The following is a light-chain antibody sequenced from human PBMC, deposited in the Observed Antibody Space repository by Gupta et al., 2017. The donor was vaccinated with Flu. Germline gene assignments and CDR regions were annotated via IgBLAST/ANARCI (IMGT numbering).Light chain of an antibody. Sequence: SYDLTQPLSVSVALGQTARIPCGGDSIGTKNVHWYQHKPGQVPVLVIYRDCNRHSGIPERGSGSNSGNTDTLTINRVQDGDEADYSGQVWEVFGGGTRLTVL. CDR3: QVWEV. V-gene: IGLV3-9*01. J-gene: IGLJ2*01. CDR2: RDC. CDR1: SIGTKN.